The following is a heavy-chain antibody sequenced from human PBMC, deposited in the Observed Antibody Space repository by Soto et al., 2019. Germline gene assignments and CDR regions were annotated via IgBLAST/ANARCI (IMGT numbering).Heavy chain of an antibody. CDR1: GFTFSSYD. V-gene: IGHV3-13*01. Sequence: GGSLRLSCAASGFTFSSYDMHWVRQATGKGLEWVSAIGTAGDTYYPGSVKGRFAISRENAKNSLYLQMNSLRAEDTAVYYCAGGLHRPVTMVRGAPTDLGGMDVWGQGTTVTVSS. J-gene: IGHJ6*02. D-gene: IGHD3-10*01. CDR2: IGTAGDT. CDR3: AGGLHRPVTMVRGAPTDLGGMDV.